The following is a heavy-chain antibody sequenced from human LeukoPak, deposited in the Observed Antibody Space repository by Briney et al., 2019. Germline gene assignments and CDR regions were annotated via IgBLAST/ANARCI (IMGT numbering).Heavy chain of an antibody. CDR3: ARDAQPGANWFDP. D-gene: IGHD3-10*01. J-gene: IGHJ5*02. V-gene: IGHV3-11*01. Sequence: PGGSLRLSCAASGFTFSDYYMSWIRQAPGKGLEWVSYISSSGSTIYYADSVKGRFTISRDNAKNSLYLQMNSLRAEDTAVYYCARDAQPGANWFDPWGQGTLVTVSS. CDR2: ISSSGSTI. CDR1: GFTFSDYY.